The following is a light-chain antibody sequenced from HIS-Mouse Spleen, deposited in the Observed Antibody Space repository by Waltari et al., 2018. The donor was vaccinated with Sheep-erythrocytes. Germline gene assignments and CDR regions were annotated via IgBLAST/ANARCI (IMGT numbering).Light chain of an antibody. CDR2: SAS. V-gene: IGKV1-12*01. CDR1: QGIRSW. CDR3: QQANSFPIN. Sequence: DIQMTQSPSSVSASVGDRVTITCRASQGIRSWLAWYQPKTGKAPKLLIYSASSLQSGVPSRFSGSGSGTDFTLTISSLQPEDFATYYCQQANSFPINFGQVTRLEIK. J-gene: IGKJ5*01.